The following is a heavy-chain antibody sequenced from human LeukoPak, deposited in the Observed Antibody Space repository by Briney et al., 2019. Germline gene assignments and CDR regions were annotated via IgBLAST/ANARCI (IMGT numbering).Heavy chain of an antibody. Sequence: PSETLSLTCTVSGGSISSGSYYWSWIRQPAGKGLEWIGRIYTSGSTNYNPSLKSRVTISVDTSKNQFSLKLSSVTAADTAVYYCARNKDYGDYDRFDYWGQGTLVTVSS. J-gene: IGHJ4*02. CDR1: GGSISSGSYY. CDR3: ARNKDYGDYDRFDY. D-gene: IGHD4-17*01. CDR2: IYTSGST. V-gene: IGHV4-61*02.